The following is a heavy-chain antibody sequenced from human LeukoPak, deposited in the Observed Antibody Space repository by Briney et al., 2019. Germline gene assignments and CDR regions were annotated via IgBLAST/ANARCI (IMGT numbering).Heavy chain of an antibody. CDR3: ARLPIMVGAPRHFQD. J-gene: IGHJ1*01. V-gene: IGHV4-39*01. Sequence: KSSETLSLTCTVSGASISSGSYYWGWIRQPPGKGLEWIASIYYRGSTYDNRSLKSRVTISLDTSKNQFSLKLSSVTAADTAVYYCARLPIMVGAPRHFQDWGQGTLVIVSS. D-gene: IGHD1-26*01. CDR2: IYYRGST. CDR1: GASISSGSYY.